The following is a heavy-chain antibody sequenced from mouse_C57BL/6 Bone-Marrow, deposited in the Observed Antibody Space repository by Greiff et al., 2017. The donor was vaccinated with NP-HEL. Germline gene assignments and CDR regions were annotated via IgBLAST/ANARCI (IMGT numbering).Heavy chain of an antibody. CDR1: GYTFTSYG. Sequence: VQLQQSGAELARPGASVKLSCKASGYTFTSYGISWVKQRTGQGLEWIGEIYPRSGTTYYNEKFKGKATLTADKSSSTAYMELRSLTSEDSAVYFCASYGYYPLSDWYFDVWGTGTTVTVSS. CDR2: IYPRSGTT. V-gene: IGHV1-81*01. D-gene: IGHD2-3*01. J-gene: IGHJ1*03. CDR3: ASYGYYPLSDWYFDV.